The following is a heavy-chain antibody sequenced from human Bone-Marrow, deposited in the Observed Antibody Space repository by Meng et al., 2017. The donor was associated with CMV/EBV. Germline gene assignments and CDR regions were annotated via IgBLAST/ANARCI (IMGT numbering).Heavy chain of an antibody. CDR3: ARAVPAAETEFDY. J-gene: IGHJ4*02. V-gene: IGHV1-69*05. D-gene: IGHD2-2*01. CDR2: IIPIFGTA. CDR1: GYTFTSYG. Sequence: SVKVSCKASGYTFTSYGISWVRQAPGQGLEWMGWIIPIFGTANYAQKFQGRVTITTDESTSTAYMELSSLRSEDTAVYYCARAVPAAETEFDYWGQGTLVTVSS.